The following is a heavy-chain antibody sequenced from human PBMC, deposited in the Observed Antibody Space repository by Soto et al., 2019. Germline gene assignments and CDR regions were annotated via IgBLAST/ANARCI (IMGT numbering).Heavy chain of an antibody. J-gene: IGHJ4*02. V-gene: IGHV4-59*08. Sequence: SETLSLTCTVSGGSISSYYWSWIRQPPGKGLEWIGYIYYSGSTNYNPSLKSRVTISVDTSKNQFSLKLSSVTAADTAVYYCARLVRGSGSVDFDYWGQGTLVTVSS. CDR3: ARLVRGSGSVDFDY. D-gene: IGHD3-10*01. CDR1: GGSISSYY. CDR2: IYYSGST.